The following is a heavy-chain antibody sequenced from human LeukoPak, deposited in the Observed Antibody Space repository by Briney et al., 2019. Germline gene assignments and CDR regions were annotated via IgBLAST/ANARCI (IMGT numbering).Heavy chain of an antibody. D-gene: IGHD2-21*02. CDR1: GFTFSDHY. J-gene: IGHJ4*02. Sequence: PGGSLRLSCAASGFTFSDHYMDWVRQAPGKGLEWVSSISSSSSYIYYADSVKGRFTISRDNAKNSLYLQMNSLRAEDTAVYYCARAVDIVVVTAPDYWGQGTLVTVSS. CDR2: ISSSSSYI. V-gene: IGHV3-21*01. CDR3: ARAVDIVVVTAPDY.